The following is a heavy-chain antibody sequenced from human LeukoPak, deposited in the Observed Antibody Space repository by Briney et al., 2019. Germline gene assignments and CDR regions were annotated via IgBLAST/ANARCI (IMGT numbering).Heavy chain of an antibody. CDR1: GFTFSRFG. D-gene: IGHD3-22*01. J-gene: IGHJ4*02. V-gene: IGHV3-7*05. Sequence: GGSRGSPFADSGFTFSRFGMTWLRQAPGKGLEWVANIKEDGSAQNYVDSVKGRFTISRDSAKNTLYLEMNSLRAEDTAVYYCARDAGYDRFDYGGQGTLVTVSS. CDR3: ARDAGYDRFDY. CDR2: IKEDGSAQ.